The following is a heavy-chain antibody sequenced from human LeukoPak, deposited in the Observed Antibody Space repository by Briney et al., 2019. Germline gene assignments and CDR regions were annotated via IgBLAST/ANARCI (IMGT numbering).Heavy chain of an antibody. CDR3: ARRLTQYDCFDP. CDR1: GDSVSYNVAA. J-gene: IGHJ5*02. CDR2: TYYRSTWYN. Sequence: SQTLSLTCAISGDSVSYNVAAWNWIRQSPSRGLEWLGRTYYRSTWYNDYAVSVRGRTTVNPDTSKNQFSLHLNSVTPEDTAVYYCARRLTQYDCFDPWGQGILVTVSS. D-gene: IGHD2-2*01. V-gene: IGHV6-1*01.